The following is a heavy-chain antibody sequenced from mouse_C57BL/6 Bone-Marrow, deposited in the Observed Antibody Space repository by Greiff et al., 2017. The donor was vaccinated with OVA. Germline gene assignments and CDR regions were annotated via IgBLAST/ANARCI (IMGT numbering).Heavy chain of an antibody. CDR2: ISSGGSYT. CDR1: GFTFSSYG. J-gene: IGHJ2*01. V-gene: IGHV5-6*01. D-gene: IGHD1-1*01. CDR3: ARQITTVVATNFDY. Sequence: EVHLVESGGDLVKPGGSLKLSCAASGFTFSSYGMSWVRQTPDKRLEWVATISSGGSYTYYPDSVKGRFTISRDNAKNTLYLQMSSLKSEDTAMYYCARQITTVVATNFDYWGQGTTLTVSS.